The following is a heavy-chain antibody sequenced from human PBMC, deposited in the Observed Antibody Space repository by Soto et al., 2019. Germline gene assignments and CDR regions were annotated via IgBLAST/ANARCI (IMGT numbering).Heavy chain of an antibody. D-gene: IGHD5-18*01. CDR3: AREGDSHAFRGFDL. CDR2: IRDDGKKT. V-gene: IGHV3-30*03. CDR1: GFTFSHYI. J-gene: IGHJ5*02. Sequence: GGSLRLSCAVSGFTFSHYIYHWVRQAPGKGLQWVAVIRDDGKKTNYATSVRGRFTVSRDMSKSTIFLQMNNLRIDDSAIYSCAREGDSHAFRGFDLWGQGTPVTVSS.